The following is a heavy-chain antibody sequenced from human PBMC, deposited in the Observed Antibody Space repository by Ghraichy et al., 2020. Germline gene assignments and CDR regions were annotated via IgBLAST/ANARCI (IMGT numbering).Heavy chain of an antibody. Sequence: GALRLSCAASGFTFSSYGMHWVRQAPGKGLEWVAVVSYDGSNKDCADSVKGRFTISRDNSKNTLYLQMNSLRAEDTAVYYCANDAGTKMGGKRGSSSDYWGQGTLVTVSS. D-gene: IGHD6-6*01. J-gene: IGHJ4*02. CDR3: ANDAGTKMGGKRGSSSDY. V-gene: IGHV3-30*18. CDR2: VSYDGSNK. CDR1: GFTFSSYG.